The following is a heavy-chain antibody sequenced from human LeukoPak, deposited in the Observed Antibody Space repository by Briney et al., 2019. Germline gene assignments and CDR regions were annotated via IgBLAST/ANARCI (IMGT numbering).Heavy chain of an antibody. CDR2: INPNGDT. J-gene: IGHJ4*02. Sequence: ASVKVSCKESGYTFTSYYLHWVRQAPGQGLEWMGLINPNGDTNYAQKFQGRVTMTRDTSTSTVYMELNSLRSEDTAVYYCARAAGDTYGYRYYSDYWGQGTLVSVSS. CDR1: GYTFTSYY. V-gene: IGHV1-46*01. D-gene: IGHD5-18*01. CDR3: ARAAGDTYGYRYYSDY.